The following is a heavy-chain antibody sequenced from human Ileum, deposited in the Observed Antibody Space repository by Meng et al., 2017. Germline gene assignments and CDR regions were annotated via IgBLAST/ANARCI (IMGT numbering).Heavy chain of an antibody. Sequence: QVQLVQSGAEVKKPGASVKFSCKASGYTFTTYGISWVRQAPGQGLEWMGWMNTDKGNTNYAQKFQGRVTMTRDTSTSTAYMELRSLRSDDTAVYYCAREGAYNGGDYWGQGTLVTVSS. CDR2: MNTDKGNT. V-gene: IGHV1-18*01. CDR1: GYTFTTYG. CDR3: AREGAYNGGDY. J-gene: IGHJ4*02. D-gene: IGHD1-1*01.